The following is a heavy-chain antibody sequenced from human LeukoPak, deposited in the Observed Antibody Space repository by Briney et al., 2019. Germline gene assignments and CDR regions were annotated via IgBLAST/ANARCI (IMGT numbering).Heavy chain of an antibody. D-gene: IGHD6-13*01. CDR2: INHSGST. Sequence: SETLSLTCAVYGGSFSGYYWSWIRQPPGKGLEWIGEINHSGSTNYNPSLKSRVTISVDTSKNQFSLKLSSVTAADTAVYYCARHNSSSWYEAWFDPWGQGTLVTVSS. CDR1: GGSFSGYY. J-gene: IGHJ5*02. CDR3: ARHNSSSWYEAWFDP. V-gene: IGHV4-34*01.